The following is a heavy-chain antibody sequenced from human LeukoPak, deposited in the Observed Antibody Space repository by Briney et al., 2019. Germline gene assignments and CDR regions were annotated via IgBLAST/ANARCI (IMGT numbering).Heavy chain of an antibody. CDR3: ARALNIVVVG. CDR2: ISSSSSYI. J-gene: IGHJ4*02. D-gene: IGHD2-15*01. V-gene: IGHV3-21*01. CDR1: GFTFSSYS. Sequence: GGSLRLSCAASGFTFSSYSMNWVRQAPRKGLEWVSSISSSSSYIYYADSVKGRFTISRDNAKNSLYLQMNSLRAEDTAVYYCARALNIVVVGWGQGTLVTVSS.